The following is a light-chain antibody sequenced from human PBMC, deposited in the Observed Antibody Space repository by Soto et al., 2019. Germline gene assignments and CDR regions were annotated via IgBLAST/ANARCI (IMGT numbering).Light chain of an antibody. J-gene: IGKJ1*01. V-gene: IGKV1-5*01. Sequence: DIQMTQSPSTLSASGGDRVAITCRASQSISSWLAWYQQKPGKAPKLLIYDASSLESGVPSRFSGSGSGTEFTLTISSLQPDDFATYYCQQYNSYSPWTFGQGTKVEFK. CDR3: QQYNSYSPWT. CDR1: QSISSW. CDR2: DAS.